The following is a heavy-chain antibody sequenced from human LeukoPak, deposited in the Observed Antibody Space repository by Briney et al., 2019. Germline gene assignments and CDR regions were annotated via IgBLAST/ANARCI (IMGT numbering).Heavy chain of an antibody. CDR2: IYYSGST. CDR3: ATPRGYSYGPDAFDI. V-gene: IGHV4-39*01. J-gene: IGHJ3*02. Sequence: SETLSLTCTVSGDSISSTNYYWGWIRQPPGKGLEWIGSIYYSGSTYYNPSLKSRVTISVDTSKNQFSLKLSSVTAADTAVYYCATPRGYSYGPDAFDIWGQGTMVTVSS. D-gene: IGHD5-18*01. CDR1: GDSISSTNYY.